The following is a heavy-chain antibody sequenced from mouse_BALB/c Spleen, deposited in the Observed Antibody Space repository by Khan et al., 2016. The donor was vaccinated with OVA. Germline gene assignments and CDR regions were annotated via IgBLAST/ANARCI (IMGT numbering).Heavy chain of an antibody. CDR3: ARRSYDPRDFEV. J-gene: IGHJ1*01. CDR2: IAPANGNT. Sequence: EVQLQQSGAELVKPGASVKLSCTASGFNIKDTYLHWVKQRPEQGLEWIGRIAPANGNTQFDPKFQGKATITSDTSSNTSYLQLNSLTSEDTAVDYCARRSYDPRDFEVWGAGTTVTVSS. CDR1: GFNIKDTY. D-gene: IGHD2-3*01. V-gene: IGHV14-3*02.